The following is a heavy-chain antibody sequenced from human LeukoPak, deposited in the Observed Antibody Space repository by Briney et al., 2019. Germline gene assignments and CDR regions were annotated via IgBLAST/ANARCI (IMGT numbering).Heavy chain of an antibody. CDR2: ISGSSSYI. J-gene: IGHJ4*02. Sequence: GGSLRLSCAASGFTFSSYSMNWVRQAPGKGLEWVSSISGSSSYIYYADSVKGRFTISRDNAKNSLYLQMNSLRAEDTAVYYCAKDSSSWYRTHVDYWGQGTLVTVSS. V-gene: IGHV3-21*01. CDR3: AKDSSSWYRTHVDY. CDR1: GFTFSSYS. D-gene: IGHD6-13*01.